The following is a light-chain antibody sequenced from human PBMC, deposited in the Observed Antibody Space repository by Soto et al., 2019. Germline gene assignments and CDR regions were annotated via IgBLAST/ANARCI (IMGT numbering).Light chain of an antibody. CDR2: RND. J-gene: IGLJ3*02. Sequence: QSVLTQPPSVSGTPGQRVTISCSGSSSNVGSNYVDWYQQLQAADAKLLIYRNDKRPSGVPARLSGSETGTTASLAISGRRSEDEGDYHCSACDGSMNSWVFGDGTKLTVL. CDR1: SSNVGSNY. V-gene: IGLV1-47*02. CDR3: SACDGSMNSWV.